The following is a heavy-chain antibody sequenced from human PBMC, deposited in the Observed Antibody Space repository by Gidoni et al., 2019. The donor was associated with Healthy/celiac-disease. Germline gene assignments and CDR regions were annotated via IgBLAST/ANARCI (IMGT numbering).Heavy chain of an antibody. Sequence: QVQLQQWGAGLLKPSETLSLTCAVYGGSFSGYYWRWLRQPPGKGLEWIGEINHSGSTNYNPSLKSRVTISVDTSKNQFSLKLSSVTAADTAVYYCARLWFGESTFNYYYYYGMDAWGQGTTVTVSS. J-gene: IGHJ6*02. CDR1: GGSFSGYY. CDR3: ARLWFGESTFNYYYYYGMDA. CDR2: INHSGST. V-gene: IGHV4-34*01. D-gene: IGHD3-10*01.